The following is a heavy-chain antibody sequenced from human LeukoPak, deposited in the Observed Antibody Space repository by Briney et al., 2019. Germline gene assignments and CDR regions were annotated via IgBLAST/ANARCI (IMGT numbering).Heavy chain of an antibody. CDR1: AFTFSDYS. J-gene: IGHJ4*02. V-gene: IGHV3-21*01. CDR2: ISSSSSYI. D-gene: IGHD3-10*01. CDR3: ARSLYGSGIYPPDY. Sequence: TGGSLRLSCAASAFTFSDYSMNWVRQAPGKGLEWVSSISSSSSYIYYADSVKGRFTISRDNAKNSVYLQMNSLRAEDTAMYHCARSLYGSGIYPPDYWGQGTLVTVSS.